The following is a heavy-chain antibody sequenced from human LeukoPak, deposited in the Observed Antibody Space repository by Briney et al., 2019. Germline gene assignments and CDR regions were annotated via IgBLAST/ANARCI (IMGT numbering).Heavy chain of an antibody. D-gene: IGHD3-3*01. CDR1: GFTFSSYG. CDR2: ISYDGSNK. CDR3: AKDSTPFWSGTGD. Sequence: GGSPRLSCSASGFTFSSYGMHWVRQAPGKGLEWVAVISYDGSNKYYADSVKGRFTISRDNSKNTLYLQMNSLRAEDTAVYYCAKDSTPFWSGTGDWGQGTLVTVSS. J-gene: IGHJ4*02. V-gene: IGHV3-30*18.